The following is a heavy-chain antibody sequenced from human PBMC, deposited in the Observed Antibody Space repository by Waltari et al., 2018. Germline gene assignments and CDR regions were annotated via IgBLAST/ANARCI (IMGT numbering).Heavy chain of an antibody. D-gene: IGHD2-8*01. Sequence: QVQLQESGPGLVRPSETLSLTCIVSGGSISTYYWHWIRQPPGKGLGCCGSIFYSGTTNFNPSLKSRVTMSVDTSKNQFSLTMTSVTAADTAVYFCARGLMVKTTYFNHWGRGALVTVSS. CDR1: GGSISTYY. CDR2: IFYSGTT. J-gene: IGHJ4*02. V-gene: IGHV4-59*08. CDR3: ARGLMVKTTYFNH.